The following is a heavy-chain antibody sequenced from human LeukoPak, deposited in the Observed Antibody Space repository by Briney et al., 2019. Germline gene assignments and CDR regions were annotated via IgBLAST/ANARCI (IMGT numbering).Heavy chain of an antibody. J-gene: IGHJ4*02. V-gene: IGHV3-7*01. Sequence: GGSLRISCAASGFTFSTYWMSWVRQTPGKGLEWVANIKQDGSEKHYVDSVKGRFTISRDNAKNSLYLQMNSLRAEDTAVYYCARDSRAYSSDWDVDYWGQGTLVTVSS. D-gene: IGHD6-19*01. CDR2: IKQDGSEK. CDR1: GFTFSTYW. CDR3: ARDSRAYSSDWDVDY.